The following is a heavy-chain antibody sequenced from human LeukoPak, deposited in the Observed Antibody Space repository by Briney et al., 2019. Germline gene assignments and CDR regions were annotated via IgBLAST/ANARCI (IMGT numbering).Heavy chain of an antibody. CDR3: ARVGFTIFGVVPGDY. CDR2: ISTYNGDT. CDR1: GYTFTSYG. Sequence: GASVKVSCKASGYTFTSYGISWVRQAPGQGLEWMGWISTYNGDTNYAQKLQGRVTMTTDTSTSTAYMELRSLRSDDTAVYYCARVGFTIFGVVPGDYWGQGTLVTVSS. D-gene: IGHD3-3*01. J-gene: IGHJ4*02. V-gene: IGHV1-18*01.